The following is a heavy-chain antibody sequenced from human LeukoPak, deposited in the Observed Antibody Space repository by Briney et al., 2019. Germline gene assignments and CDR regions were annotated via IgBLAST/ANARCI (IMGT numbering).Heavy chain of an antibody. V-gene: IGHV4-34*01. CDR1: GGSFSGYY. CDR2: INHSGST. J-gene: IGHJ4*02. CDR3: ARHTYSSSFDY. D-gene: IGHD6-6*01. Sequence: PSETLSLTCAVYGGSFSGYYWSWIRQPPGKELEWIGEINHSGSTNYNPSLKSRVTISVDTSKNQFSLKLSSVTAADTAVYYCARHTYSSSFDYWGQGTLVTVSS.